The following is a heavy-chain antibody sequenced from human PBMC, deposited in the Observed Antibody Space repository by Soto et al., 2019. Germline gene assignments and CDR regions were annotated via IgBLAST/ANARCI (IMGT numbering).Heavy chain of an antibody. CDR2: VFRSGRI. CDR1: GGSMCTGSYF. V-gene: IGHV4-61*01. CDR3: ARARNRYFDY. J-gene: IGHJ4*02. D-gene: IGHD1-1*01. Sequence: QVRLQESGPGLVRPSESLSLTCDVSGGSMCTGSYFWSCVRQPPGKGLERIGYVFRSGRINYTPYFKSRVTISIDTSKSQFSLMLKSVTAADTAVYFCARARNRYFDYWGQGALVTVSS.